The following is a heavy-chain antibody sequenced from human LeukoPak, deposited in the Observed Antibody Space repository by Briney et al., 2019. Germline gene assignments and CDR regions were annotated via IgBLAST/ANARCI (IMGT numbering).Heavy chain of an antibody. Sequence: PGGSLRLSCTASGFTFSINAMSWVRQAPGKGLEWVSGISGSGGSTYYADSVRGRFTISRDNSKNTLYLHVNSLRAEDTVIYYCARGYYYESSGYTIPFDYWGQGTLVTVSS. D-gene: IGHD3-22*01. CDR2: ISGSGGST. CDR1: GFTFSINA. V-gene: IGHV3-23*01. J-gene: IGHJ4*02. CDR3: ARGYYYESSGYTIPFDY.